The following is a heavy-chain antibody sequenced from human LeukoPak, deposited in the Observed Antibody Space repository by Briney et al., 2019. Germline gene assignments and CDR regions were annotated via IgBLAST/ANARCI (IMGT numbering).Heavy chain of an antibody. J-gene: IGHJ4*02. V-gene: IGHV3-53*01. CDR2: IYSDDTT. D-gene: IGHD4-23*01. CDR1: GFTVSGNY. CDR3: ARRAGGYSHPYDY. Sequence: GGSLRLSCAVSGFTVSGNYMSWIRQAPGKGLEWVSLIYSDDTTLYADSVKGRFTISRGNSKNTLYLQMNSLRAEDTAVYYCARRAGGYSHPYDYWGQGILVTVSS.